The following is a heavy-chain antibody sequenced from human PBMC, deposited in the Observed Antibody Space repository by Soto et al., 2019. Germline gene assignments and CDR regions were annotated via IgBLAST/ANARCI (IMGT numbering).Heavy chain of an antibody. J-gene: IGHJ2*01. Sequence: QVQLQQWGAGLLKPSETLSLTCAVYGGSFSGYYWSWIRQPPGKGLEWIGEINHSGSTNYNPSLTSRVTISVDTSKNPFSLKLSSVTAADTAVYYCARGRSIAEAGTWWYFDLWGRGTLVTVSS. CDR3: ARGRSIAEAGTWWYFDL. CDR2: INHSGST. D-gene: IGHD6-19*01. V-gene: IGHV4-34*01. CDR1: GGSFSGYY.